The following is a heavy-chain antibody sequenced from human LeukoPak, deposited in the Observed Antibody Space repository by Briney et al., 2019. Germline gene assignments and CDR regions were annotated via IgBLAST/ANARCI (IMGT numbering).Heavy chain of an antibody. CDR1: GGTFSSYA. CDR2: NIPIFGTA. J-gene: IGHJ4*02. CDR3: ALSRRGYSYGPLDY. Sequence: ASVKVSCKASGGTFSSYAISWVRQAPGQGLEWMGGNIPIFGTANYAQKFQGRVTITADESTSTAYMELSSLRSEDTAVYYCALSRRGYSYGPLDYWGQGTLVTVSS. V-gene: IGHV1-69*13. D-gene: IGHD5-18*01.